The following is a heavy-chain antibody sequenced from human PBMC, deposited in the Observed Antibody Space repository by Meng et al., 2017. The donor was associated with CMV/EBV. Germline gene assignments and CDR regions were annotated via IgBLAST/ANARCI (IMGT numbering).Heavy chain of an antibody. Sequence: GASLKISCAASGFTFSSYWMSGVRPAPGEGLEWVSNKKQDGSEKYYVDSVKGRFTICRDNAKNSLYLQMTSLRAEDTAVYYCARGGSNHDLVWFDPWGQGTLVTVSS. V-gene: IGHV3-7*04. J-gene: IGHJ5*02. CDR1: GFTFSSYW. CDR3: ARGGSNHDLVWFDP. D-gene: IGHD3-3*01. CDR2: KKQDGSEK.